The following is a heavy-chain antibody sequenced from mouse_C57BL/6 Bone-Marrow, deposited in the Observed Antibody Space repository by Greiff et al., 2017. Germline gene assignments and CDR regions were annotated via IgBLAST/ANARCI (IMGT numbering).Heavy chain of an antibody. J-gene: IGHJ3*01. CDR1: GYTFTDHT. CDR2: IYPRDGST. V-gene: IGHV1-78*01. CDR3: ARCPRWLLPWFAY. D-gene: IGHD2-3*01. Sequence: VQLQQSDAELVKPGASVKISCKVSGYTFTDHTIHWMKQRPEQGLEWIGYIYPRDGSTKYNEKFKGKATLTADKSSSTAYMQLNSLTSENSAVYFCARCPRWLLPWFAYWGQGTLVTVSA.